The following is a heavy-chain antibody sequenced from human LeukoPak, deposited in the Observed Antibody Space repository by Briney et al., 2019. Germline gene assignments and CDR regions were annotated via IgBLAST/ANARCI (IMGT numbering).Heavy chain of an antibody. Sequence: PGGSLRLSCAVSGFTIRSYAMNWVRQAPGKGLEWVSSISSSSSYIYYADSVKGRFTISRDNAKNSLYLQMNSLRAEDTAVYYCARSDSSGYEDWGQGTLVTVSS. CDR2: ISSSSSYI. J-gene: IGHJ4*02. V-gene: IGHV3-21*01. CDR1: GFTIRSYA. CDR3: ARSDSSGYED. D-gene: IGHD3-22*01.